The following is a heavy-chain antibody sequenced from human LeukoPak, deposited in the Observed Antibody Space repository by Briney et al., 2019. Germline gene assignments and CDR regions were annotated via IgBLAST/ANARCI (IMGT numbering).Heavy chain of an antibody. CDR3: ATLGRYSSGWYYFDY. CDR1: GYTLTELS. Sequence: GASVKVSCKVSGYTLTELSMHWVRQAPGKGLEWMGGFDPEDGGTIYAQKFQGRVTMTEDTSTDTAYMELSSLRSEDTAVYYCATLGRYSSGWYYFDYWGQGTLVTVSS. CDR2: FDPEDGGT. D-gene: IGHD6-19*01. J-gene: IGHJ4*02. V-gene: IGHV1-24*01.